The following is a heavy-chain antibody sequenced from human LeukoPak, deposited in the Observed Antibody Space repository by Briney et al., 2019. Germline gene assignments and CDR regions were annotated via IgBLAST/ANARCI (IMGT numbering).Heavy chain of an antibody. D-gene: IGHD3-22*01. CDR3: ARHDRLKNDSEYFQH. J-gene: IGHJ1*01. Sequence: KPSETLSLTCAVYGGSFSGYYWSWIRQPPGKGLEWIGEINHSGSTNYNPSLKSRVTISVDTSKNQFSLKLSSVTAADTAVYYCARHDRLKNDSEYFQHWGQGTLVTVSS. V-gene: IGHV4-34*01. CDR1: GGSFSGYY. CDR2: INHSGST.